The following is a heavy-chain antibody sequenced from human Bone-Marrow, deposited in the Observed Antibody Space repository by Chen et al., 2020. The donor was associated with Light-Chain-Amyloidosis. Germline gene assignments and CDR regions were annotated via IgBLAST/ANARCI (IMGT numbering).Heavy chain of an antibody. V-gene: IGHV1-24*01. D-gene: IGHD3-9*01. Sequence: QVQVVQSGAEVRKPGASVKVSCKVSGYTLSDVSMHWVRQAPGKGLEWMGGVNPEEGEIIYAQKFQGRVALTEDTSTDTAYMEMTSLRSDDTAMYYCATSNTISFEYWGQGTLVTVSS. CDR1: GYTLSDVS. CDR3: ATSNTISFEY. CDR2: VNPEEGEI. J-gene: IGHJ4*02.